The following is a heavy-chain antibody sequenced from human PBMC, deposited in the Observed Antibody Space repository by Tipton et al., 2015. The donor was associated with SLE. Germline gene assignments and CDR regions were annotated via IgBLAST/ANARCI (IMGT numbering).Heavy chain of an antibody. D-gene: IGHD5-12*01. CDR1: GFNFNSYN. CDR2: ISDEGHKR. V-gene: IGHV3-30*03. J-gene: IGHJ4*02. Sequence: SLRLSCSASGFNFNSYNMFWVRQAPGKGLEWVAFISDEGHKRKYADSVKGRFTVSRDNSKNTLSLQLKSPRIEDTAVYYCARDASENGNDYDPIDYWGQGTLVTVAS. CDR3: ARDASENGNDYDPIDY.